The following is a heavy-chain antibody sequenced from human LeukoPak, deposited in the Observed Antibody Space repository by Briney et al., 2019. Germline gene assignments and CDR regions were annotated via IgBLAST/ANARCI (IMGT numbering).Heavy chain of an antibody. V-gene: IGHV1-2*02. J-gene: IGHJ5*02. Sequence: ASVRVSCKASGYTFTGYYMHWVRQAPGQGLEWMGWINPNSGGTNYAQKFQGRVTMTRDTSISTAYMELSRLRSDDTAVYYCARVRFLAVAHNWFDPWAKGNLVTVSS. CDR3: ARVRFLAVAHNWFDP. CDR2: INPNSGGT. CDR1: GYTFTGYY. D-gene: IGHD6-19*01.